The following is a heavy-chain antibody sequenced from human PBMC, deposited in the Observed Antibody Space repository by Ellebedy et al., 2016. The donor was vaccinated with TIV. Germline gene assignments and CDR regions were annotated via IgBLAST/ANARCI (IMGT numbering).Heavy chain of an antibody. Sequence: MPSETLSLTCTVSGGSISNNYWSWIRQPPGKGLEWIGYIDYSGGTNYNPSLKSRVTISVYTSKNQFSLRLNSVTAADTAVYYCARDIVGSESFDIWGQGTMVTVSS. CDR1: GGSISNNY. J-gene: IGHJ3*02. CDR2: IDYSGGT. CDR3: ARDIVGSESFDI. D-gene: IGHD3-10*01. V-gene: IGHV4-59*12.